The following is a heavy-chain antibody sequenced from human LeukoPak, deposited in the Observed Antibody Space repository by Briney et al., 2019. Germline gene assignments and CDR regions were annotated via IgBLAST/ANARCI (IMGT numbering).Heavy chain of an antibody. CDR2: INPNSGGT. J-gene: IGHJ4*02. Sequence: ASVKVSCEASGYTFTGYYMHWVRQAPGQGLEWMGWINPNSGGTNYAQKFQGRVTMTRDTSISTAYMELSRLRSDDTAVYYCARETLDYDFWSGYFKPYYSDYWGQGTLVTVSS. D-gene: IGHD3-3*01. V-gene: IGHV1-2*02. CDR1: GYTFTGYY. CDR3: ARETLDYDFWSGYFKPYYSDY.